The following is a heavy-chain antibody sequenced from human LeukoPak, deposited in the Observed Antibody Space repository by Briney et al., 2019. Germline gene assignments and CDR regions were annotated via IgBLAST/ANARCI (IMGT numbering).Heavy chain of an antibody. CDR1: GFSFNTYS. CDR2: ISSSSSHT. D-gene: IGHD6-19*01. V-gene: IGHV3-21*01. CDR3: ATIVAVAGHFDY. Sequence: GGSLRLSCAASGFSFNTYSMTWVRQAPGKGLEWVACISSSSSHTYYRKSVKGWFTISRDNAENSVYLQMNSLRAEDTAVYYCATIVAVAGHFDYWGQGTLVTVSS. J-gene: IGHJ4*02.